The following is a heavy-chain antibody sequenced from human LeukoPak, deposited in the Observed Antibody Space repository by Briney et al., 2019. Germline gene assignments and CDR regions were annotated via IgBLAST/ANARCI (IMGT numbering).Heavy chain of an antibody. Sequence: GGSLRLSCAASGFTFSSYGMHWVRQAPGKGLEWVAVIWYDGSNKYYADSVKGRFTISRDNPKKTLYLQMNSLRAEDTAVYYCAKDVGSSGRGPFDIWGQGTMVTVSS. V-gene: IGHV3-33*06. J-gene: IGHJ3*02. CDR1: GFTFSSYG. CDR2: IWYDGSNK. D-gene: IGHD6-19*01. CDR3: AKDVGSSGRGPFDI.